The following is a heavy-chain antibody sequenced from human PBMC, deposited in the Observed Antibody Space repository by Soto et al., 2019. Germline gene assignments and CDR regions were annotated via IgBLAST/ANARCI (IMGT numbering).Heavy chain of an antibody. Sequence: QVQLVESGGGVVQPGRSLRLSCEVSGFAFNTSGMYWVRQSPGRGLEWVAVISYDGNTQYYAESLKGRFTISRDNSNNTLFLNMNRLRSEDTAVYYCATKVRVKNYYYYGMDTWGQGTMVTVSS. V-gene: IGHV3-30*03. CDR1: GFAFNTSG. J-gene: IGHJ6*02. CDR2: ISYDGNTQ. D-gene: IGHD2-21*01. CDR3: ATKVRVKNYYYYGMDT.